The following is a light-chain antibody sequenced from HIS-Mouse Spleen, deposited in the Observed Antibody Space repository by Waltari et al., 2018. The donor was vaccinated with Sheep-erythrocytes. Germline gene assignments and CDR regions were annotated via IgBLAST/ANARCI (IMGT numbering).Light chain of an antibody. CDR2: DVS. V-gene: IGLV2-11*01. Sequence: QSALTQPRSVSGSPGQSVPISCTGTSRDVGGYNYVSWYQQYPGKAPKLMIYDVSKRPSGVPDRFSGSKSGNTASLTISGLQAEDEADYYCCSYAGSYNHVFATGTKVTVL. J-gene: IGLJ1*01. CDR1: SRDVGGYNY. CDR3: CSYAGSYNHV.